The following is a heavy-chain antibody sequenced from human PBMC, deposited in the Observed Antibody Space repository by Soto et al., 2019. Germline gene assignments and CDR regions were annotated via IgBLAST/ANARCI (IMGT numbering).Heavy chain of an antibody. CDR3: ARVDVRFQTPLRLYYMDV. CDR1: GFTLSSYS. CDR2: ISSSGSTM. Sequence: GGSLRLSCVASGFTLSSYSMNWVRQAPGKGLEWVSHISSSGSTMNYADSVKGRFTISRDNAKNSLYLQMNSLRGEDTAVYYCARVDVRFQTPLRLYYMDVWGKGTTVTVSS. D-gene: IGHD3-3*01. J-gene: IGHJ6*03. V-gene: IGHV3-48*01.